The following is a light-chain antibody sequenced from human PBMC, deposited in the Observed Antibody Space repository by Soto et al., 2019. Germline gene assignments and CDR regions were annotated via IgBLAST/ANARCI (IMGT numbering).Light chain of an antibody. CDR2: LGS. Sequence: IFMTQSPLSLPVTPRQPASISFTSSHSLLHSNGYNYLDWYLQKPGQSPQLLIYLGSNRDSGVPDRLSGSGSGTDFTLKISRVEAEDVGVYYCMQYLQTLNFGGGNXVEIK. CDR3: MQYLQTLN. CDR1: HSLLHSNGYNY. J-gene: IGKJ4*01. V-gene: IGKV2-28*01.